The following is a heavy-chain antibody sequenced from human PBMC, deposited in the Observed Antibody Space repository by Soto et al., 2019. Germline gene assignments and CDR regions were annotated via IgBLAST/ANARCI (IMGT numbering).Heavy chain of an antibody. J-gene: IGHJ6*02. V-gene: IGHV3-21*01. CDR1: GFTFSSYS. D-gene: IGHD3-9*01. CDR2: ISSSSSYI. Sequence: GGSLRLSCAASGFTFSSYSMNWVRQAPGKGLEWVSSISSSSSYIYYADSVKGRFTISRDNAKNSLYLQMNSLRAEDTAVYYCARDLYDILTGYNYGMDVWGQGTTGTVSS. CDR3: ARDLYDILTGYNYGMDV.